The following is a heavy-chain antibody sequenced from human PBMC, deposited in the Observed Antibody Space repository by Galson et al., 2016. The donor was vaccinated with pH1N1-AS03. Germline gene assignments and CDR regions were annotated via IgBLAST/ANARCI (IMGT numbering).Heavy chain of an antibody. D-gene: IGHD5-24*01. Sequence: QSAAEVKKPGESLKISCKTSGYIFTSYWVAWVRHMPGKGLELMGILYPGDSDTSYSPSFQGQVTISANRSINTAYLQLSSLMASDTAIYYCARQVRDGYNDYFDYWGQGILVTVSS. CDR1: GYIFTSYW. CDR2: LYPGDSDT. CDR3: ARQVRDGYNDYFDY. V-gene: IGHV5-51*01. J-gene: IGHJ4*02.